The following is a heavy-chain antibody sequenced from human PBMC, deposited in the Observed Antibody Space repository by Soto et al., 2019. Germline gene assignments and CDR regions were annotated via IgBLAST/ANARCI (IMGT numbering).Heavy chain of an antibody. D-gene: IGHD3-22*01. CDR1: GGTFSSYA. J-gene: IGHJ3*02. V-gene: IGHV1-69*01. CDR2: IIRIFGTA. Sequence: QVQLVQSGAEVKKPGSSVKVSCKASGGTFSSYAISWVRQAPGQGLEWMGGIIRIFGTANYAQKFQGRVTITADESTSTAYMVLSSLRSEDTAVHYCARLILYYYDSSGYSPPGAFDIWGQGTMVTVSS. CDR3: ARLILYYYDSSGYSPPGAFDI.